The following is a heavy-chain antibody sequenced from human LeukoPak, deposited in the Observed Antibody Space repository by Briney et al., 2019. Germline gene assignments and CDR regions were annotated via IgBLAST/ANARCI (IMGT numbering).Heavy chain of an antibody. CDR2: IYYSGST. CDR3: ARGGYYGMDV. D-gene: IGHD3-16*01. CDR1: GGSISNYY. J-gene: IGHJ6*02. V-gene: IGHV4-59*08. Sequence: SETLSLTCTVSGGSISNYYWSWIRQPPGKGLEWIGYIYYSGSTSYNPSLKSRVTILEDTSKNQFSLKLTPVTAADTAVYFCARGGYYGMDVWGQATTVTVSS.